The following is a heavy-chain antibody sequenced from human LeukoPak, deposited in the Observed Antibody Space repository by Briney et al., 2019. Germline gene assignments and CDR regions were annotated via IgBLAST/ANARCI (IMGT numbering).Heavy chain of an antibody. J-gene: IGHJ4*02. CDR1: GFTSSSYA. V-gene: IGHV3-23*01. CDR3: AKRLRYFDWLSGGALDY. Sequence: GGSLRLSCAASGFTSSSYAMSWVRQAPGKGLEWVSAISGSGGSTYYADSVKGRFTISRDNSKNTLYLQMNSLRAEDTAVYYCAKRLRYFDWLSGGALDYWGQGTLVTVSS. CDR2: ISGSGGST. D-gene: IGHD3-9*01.